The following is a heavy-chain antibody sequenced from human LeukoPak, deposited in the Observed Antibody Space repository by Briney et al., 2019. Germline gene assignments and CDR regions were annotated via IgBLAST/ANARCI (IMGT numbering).Heavy chain of an antibody. CDR3: AREVDYYDSSDYFPLGY. V-gene: IGHV1-2*02. CDR1: GYDFTGYS. D-gene: IGHD3-22*01. CDR2: INPNSGGT. J-gene: IGHJ4*02. Sequence: GASVKVSCKTSGYDFTGYSIYWVRQAPGQGLEWMGWINPNSGGTNYAQKFQGRVTMTRDTSISTAYMELSRLRSDDTAVYYCAREVDYYDSSDYFPLGYWGQGTLVTVSS.